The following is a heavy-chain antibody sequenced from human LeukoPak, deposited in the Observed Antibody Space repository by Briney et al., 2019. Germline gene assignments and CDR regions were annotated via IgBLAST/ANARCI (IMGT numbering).Heavy chain of an antibody. CDR3: ARDPTTEETVPYYFDD. CDR2: INHRGGT. D-gene: IGHD4-23*01. J-gene: IGHJ4*02. Sequence: SETLSLTCAVSGGSFIGYHWNWIRQSPGKGLEWIAEINHRGGTNYNPSLKSRVTISIDTSKNQFSPQLRSVTAADTAVYFCARDPTTEETVPYYFDDWGQGTLVTVSS. V-gene: IGHV4-34*01. CDR1: GGSFIGYH.